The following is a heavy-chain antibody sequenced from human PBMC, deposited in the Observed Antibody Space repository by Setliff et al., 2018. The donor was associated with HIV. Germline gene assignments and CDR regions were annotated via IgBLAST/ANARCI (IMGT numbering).Heavy chain of an antibody. Sequence: SETLSLTCAVYGGSFSGYYWSWIRQPPGKGLEWIGEINHSGSTNYNPSLTSRVTISVDTSKNQFSLKLSSVTAAGTAVYYCARTYYDFWSGYYYYMDVWGKGTTVTVSS. CDR1: GGSFSGYY. CDR2: INHSGST. CDR3: ARTYYDFWSGYYYYMDV. D-gene: IGHD3-3*01. V-gene: IGHV4-34*01. J-gene: IGHJ6*03.